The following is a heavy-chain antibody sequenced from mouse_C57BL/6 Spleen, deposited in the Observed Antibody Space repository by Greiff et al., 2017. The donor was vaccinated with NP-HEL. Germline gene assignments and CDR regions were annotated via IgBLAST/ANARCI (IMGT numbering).Heavy chain of an antibody. CDR3: ARGGYYGSSYPLDY. J-gene: IGHJ2*01. CDR1: GYTFTTYP. V-gene: IGHV1-47*01. CDR2: FHPYNDDT. D-gene: IGHD1-1*01. Sequence: QVQLKESGAELVKPGASVKMSCKASGYTFTTYPIEWMKQNHGKSLEWIGNFHPYNDDTKYNEKFKGKATLTVEESSSTVYLELSRLTSDDSAVYYCARGGYYGSSYPLDYWGQGTTLTVSS.